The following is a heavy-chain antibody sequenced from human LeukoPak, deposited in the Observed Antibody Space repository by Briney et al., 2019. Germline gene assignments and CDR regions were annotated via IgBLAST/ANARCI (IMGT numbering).Heavy chain of an antibody. CDR2: INPNSGGT. V-gene: IGHV1-2*02. J-gene: IGHJ4*02. CDR3: ARVLRPNEWELPYFDY. CDR1: GYTFTGYY. D-gene: IGHD1-26*01. Sequence: ASVTVSCKASGYTFTGYYMHWVRQAPGQGLEWMGWINPNSGGTNYAQKFQGRVTMTRDTSISTAYMELSRLRSGDTAVYYCARVLRPNEWELPYFDYWGQGTLVTVSS.